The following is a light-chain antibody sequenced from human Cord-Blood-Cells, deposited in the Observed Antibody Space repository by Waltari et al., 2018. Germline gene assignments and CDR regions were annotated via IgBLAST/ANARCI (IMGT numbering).Light chain of an antibody. J-gene: IGKJ2*01. CDR2: ADY. CDR1: ESISSY. Sequence: DIQMTQSPSSLSASVGARVTITCRASESISSYLNWYQQKPGKAPKLLIYADYSLQSGVPSRFSGSGSGTDFTLTISSLQPEDFATYYCQQSYSTPYTFGQGTKLEIK. V-gene: IGKV1-39*01. CDR3: QQSYSTPYT.